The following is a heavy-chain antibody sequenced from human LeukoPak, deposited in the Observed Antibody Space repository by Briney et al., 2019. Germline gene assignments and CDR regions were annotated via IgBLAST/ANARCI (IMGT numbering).Heavy chain of an antibody. CDR2: TSGGSS. V-gene: IGHV3-23*01. Sequence: SGGSLRLSRAAAGFTFSTYGVYWVRHDPGKGLGWVSYTSGGSSYYADSVKRRVTISRDNSKNTLYLQMNSLRAEDTAVYYCAKDLGSGGLYIDYWGQGTLVTVSS. J-gene: IGHJ4*02. CDR3: AKDLGSGGLYIDY. CDR1: GFTFSTYG. D-gene: IGHD7-27*01.